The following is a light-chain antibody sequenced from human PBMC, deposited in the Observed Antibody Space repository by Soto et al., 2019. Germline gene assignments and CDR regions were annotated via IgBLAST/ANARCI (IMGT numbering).Light chain of an antibody. CDR1: QDISNY. V-gene: IGKV1-33*01. J-gene: IGKJ2*01. CDR2: DAS. Sequence: DIQMTQSPSSLSASVGDRVTITCQASQDISNYLNWYQQKPGKAPKLLIYDASNLEKGVPSRFSGSGSGTDFTFTISSLQPEDIATSYCQQYDNLRYTFGQGTKLEIK. CDR3: QQYDNLRYT.